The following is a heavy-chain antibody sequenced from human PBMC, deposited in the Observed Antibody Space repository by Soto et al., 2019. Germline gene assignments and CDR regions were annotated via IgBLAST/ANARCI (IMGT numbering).Heavy chain of an antibody. CDR2: ISWNSGSI. J-gene: IGHJ4*02. CDR3: AKDFEMTTANFDY. V-gene: IGHV3-9*01. Sequence: EVQLVESGGGLVQPGRSLRLSCVASGFTFDDYAMHWVRQAPGKGLEWVSGISWNSGSIGYADSVKGRFTISRDNAKNSLYLQMNSLRAEDTALYYCAKDFEMTTANFDYWGQGTLVTVSS. D-gene: IGHD4-17*01. CDR1: GFTFDDYA.